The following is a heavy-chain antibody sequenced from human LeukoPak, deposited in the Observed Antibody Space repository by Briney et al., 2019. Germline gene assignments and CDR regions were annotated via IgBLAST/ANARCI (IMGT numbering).Heavy chain of an antibody. D-gene: IGHD2-21*02. CDR2: IGSVTTYI. CDR1: GFTFSDYT. J-gene: IGHJ4*02. CDR3: ARGFVLGAAKNNFDY. V-gene: IGHV3-21*01. Sequence: GGSLRLSCAASGFTFSDYTMNWVRQAPGKGLEWVSSIGSVTTYIYYADSVKGRFTISRDNAKNLLSLHMNSLRAEDTALYYCARGFVLGAAKNNFDYWGQGALVTASS.